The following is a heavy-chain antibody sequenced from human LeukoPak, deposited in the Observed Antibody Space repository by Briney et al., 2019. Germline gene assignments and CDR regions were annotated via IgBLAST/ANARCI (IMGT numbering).Heavy chain of an antibody. D-gene: IGHD3-9*01. CDR3: ARVSRRYFDWVERNYYYYYMDL. CDR1: GGSISSGGYS. CDR2: IYTSGRT. Sequence: SQTLSLTCAVSGGSISSGGYSWSWIRQPAGKGLEWIGRIYTSGRTNYNPSLKSRVSMSVDTSKNQFSLKLSSVTAADTAVYYCARVSRRYFDWVERNYYYYYMDLWGKGTTVTISS. J-gene: IGHJ6*03. V-gene: IGHV4-61*02.